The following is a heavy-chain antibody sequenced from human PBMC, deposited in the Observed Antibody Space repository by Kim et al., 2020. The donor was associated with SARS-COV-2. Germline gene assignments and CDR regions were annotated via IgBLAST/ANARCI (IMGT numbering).Heavy chain of an antibody. V-gene: IGHV1-24*01. CDR3: ATRSLYGSGSSDSYYFDY. CDR1: GYTLTELS. CDR2: FDPEDGET. J-gene: IGHJ4*02. Sequence: ASVKVSCKVSGYTLTELSMHWVRQAPGKGLEWMGGFDPEDGETIYAQKFQGRVTMTEDTSTDTAYMELSSLRSEDTAVYYSATRSLYGSGSSDSYYFDYWGQGTLVTVSS. D-gene: IGHD3-10*01.